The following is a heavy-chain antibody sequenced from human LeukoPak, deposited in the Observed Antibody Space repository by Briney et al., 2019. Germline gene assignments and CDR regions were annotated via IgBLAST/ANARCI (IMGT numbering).Heavy chain of an antibody. D-gene: IGHD5-24*01. CDR1: GGSISSYY. CDR3: ARSTVRRRWLQFMDY. CDR2: INHSGST. J-gene: IGHJ4*02. Sequence: PSETLSLTCTVSGGSISSYYWSWIRQPPGKGLEWIGEINHSGSTNYNPSLKSRVTISVDTSKNQFSLKLSSVTAADTAVYYCARSTVRRRWLQFMDYWGQGTLVTVSS. V-gene: IGHV4-34*01.